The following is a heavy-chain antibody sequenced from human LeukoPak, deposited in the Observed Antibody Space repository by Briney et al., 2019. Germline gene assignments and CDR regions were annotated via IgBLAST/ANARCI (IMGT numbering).Heavy chain of an antibody. V-gene: IGHV1-69*05. Sequence: SVKVSCKASGGTFSSYAISWVRQAPGQGLEWMGRIIPIFGTANYAQKFQGRVTITTDESTSTAYMELSSLRSEDTAVYYCASGPLYGGYDDWGQGTLVTVSS. CDR2: IIPIFGTA. D-gene: IGHD5-12*01. CDR3: ASGPLYGGYDD. CDR1: GGTFSSYA. J-gene: IGHJ4*02.